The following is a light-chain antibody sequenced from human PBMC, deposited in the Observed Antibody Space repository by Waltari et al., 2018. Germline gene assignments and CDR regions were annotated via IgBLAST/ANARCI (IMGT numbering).Light chain of an antibody. CDR1: SGSLSTTSY. CDR3: ALYMGSGIWV. V-gene: IGLV8-61*01. CDR2: KAN. Sequence: QTVVTQEPSLSVSPGGTVTLTCALSSGSLSTTSYATWYQQTPGQAPRTLVYKANARSSGVPDRFSGSILGNTAALTITEAQADDESDYYCALYMGSGIWVFGGGTRLTVL. J-gene: IGLJ3*02.